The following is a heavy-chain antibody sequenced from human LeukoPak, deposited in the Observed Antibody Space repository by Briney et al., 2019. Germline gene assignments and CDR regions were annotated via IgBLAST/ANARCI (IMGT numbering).Heavy chain of an antibody. J-gene: IGHJ4*02. Sequence: PSETLSLTCTVSGGSISSYYWSWIRQPPGKGLEWIGYIYYSGSTNYNPSLKSRVTISVDTSKNQFSLKLSSVTAADTAVYYCASGRSSGYYYGTFDYWGQGTLVTVSS. CDR2: IYYSGST. D-gene: IGHD3-22*01. CDR1: GGSISSYY. V-gene: IGHV4-59*08. CDR3: ASGRSSGYYYGTFDY.